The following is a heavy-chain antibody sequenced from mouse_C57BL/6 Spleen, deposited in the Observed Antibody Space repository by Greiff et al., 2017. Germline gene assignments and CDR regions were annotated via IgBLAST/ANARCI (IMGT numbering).Heavy chain of an antibody. D-gene: IGHD1-1*01. CDR1: GFTFSDFY. J-gene: IGHJ4*01. Sequence: EVMLVESGGGLVQSGRSLRLSCATSGFTFSDFYMEWVRQAPGKGLEWIAASRNKANDYTTEYSASVKGRFIVSRDTSQSILYLQMNALRAEDTAIYYCARDALLRYGAMDYWGQGTSVTVSS. V-gene: IGHV7-1*01. CDR3: ARDALLRYGAMDY. CDR2: SRNKANDYTT.